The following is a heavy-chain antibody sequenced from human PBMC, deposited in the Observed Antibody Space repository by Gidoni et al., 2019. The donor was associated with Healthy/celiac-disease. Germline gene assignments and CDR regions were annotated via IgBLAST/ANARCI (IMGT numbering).Heavy chain of an antibody. Sequence: CSWVRQPPGKGLGWIGEIYPSGSTNYNPSLKSRVTISIDKSKNQFSLKLSSVTAADTAVYYCARTVYESAAGSLFDYWGQGTLVTVSS. J-gene: IGHJ4*02. D-gene: IGHD6-13*01. CDR2: IYPSGST. V-gene: IGHV4-4*02. CDR3: ARTVYESAAGSLFDY.